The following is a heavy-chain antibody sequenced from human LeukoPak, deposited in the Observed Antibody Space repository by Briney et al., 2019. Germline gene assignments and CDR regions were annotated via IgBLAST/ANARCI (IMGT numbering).Heavy chain of an antibody. J-gene: IGHJ6*03. D-gene: IGHD3-3*01. Sequence: PSETLSLTCAVYGGSFSGYYWSWIRQPPGKGLEWIGEINHSGSTNYNPSLKSRVTISVDTSKNQFSLKLSSVTAADTAVYYCARGPRYDFWSGYYYYYMDVWGKGTTVAVSS. CDR1: GGSFSGYY. CDR2: INHSGST. V-gene: IGHV4-34*01. CDR3: ARGPRYDFWSGYYYYYMDV.